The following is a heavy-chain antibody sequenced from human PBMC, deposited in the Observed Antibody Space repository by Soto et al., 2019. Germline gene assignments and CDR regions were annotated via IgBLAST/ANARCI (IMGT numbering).Heavy chain of an antibody. CDR3: ARQFSVYGGYGRYFDF. V-gene: IGHV4-39*01. Sequence: PSETLSLTCTVSGGSISSSGYYWGWIRQPPGKGLEWIGTIYYSGSTYYNPSLKSRVTISVDTSKNQFSLKLSSVTAADTAVYYCARQFSVYGGYGRYFDFWGQGTLVTVSS. D-gene: IGHD4-17*01. CDR1: GGSISSSGYY. CDR2: IYYSGST. J-gene: IGHJ4*02.